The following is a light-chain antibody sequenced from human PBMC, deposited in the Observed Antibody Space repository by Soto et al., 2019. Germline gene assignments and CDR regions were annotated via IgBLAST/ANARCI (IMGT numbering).Light chain of an antibody. CDR2: DAS. J-gene: IGKJ4*01. CDR1: QSVSSSY. Sequence: EIVLTQSPGTLSLSPGERATLSCRASQSVSSSYLAWYQQRPGRAPRLLIYDASSRAPGIPDRFTGSGSGTDFTLTISRLEPEDFAVYNCQQYGSSPLTFGGGTKVEIK. V-gene: IGKV3-20*01. CDR3: QQYGSSPLT.